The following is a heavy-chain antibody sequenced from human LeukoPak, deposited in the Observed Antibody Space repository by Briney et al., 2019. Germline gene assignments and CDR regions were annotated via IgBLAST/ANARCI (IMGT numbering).Heavy chain of an antibody. CDR2: IWYDGSNK. CDR1: GFSFSSYG. V-gene: IGHV3-33*01. D-gene: IGHD2-2*01. CDR3: ARSSYCSSTSCRIYYYGMDV. J-gene: IGHJ6*02. Sequence: GGSLRLSCAASGFSFSSYGMHWVRQAPGKGLEWVAVIWYDGSNKYYADSVKGRFTISRDNSKNTLYLQMNSLRAEDTAVYYCARSSYCSSTSCRIYYYGMDVWGQGTTVTVSS.